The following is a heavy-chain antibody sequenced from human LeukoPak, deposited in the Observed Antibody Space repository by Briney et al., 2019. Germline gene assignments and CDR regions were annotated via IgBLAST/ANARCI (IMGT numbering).Heavy chain of an antibody. D-gene: IGHD2-15*01. CDR2: IIPIFVTA. J-gene: IGHJ6*03. CDR3: APLGCGSYSRAV. CDR1: GGTFSSYA. Sequence: SVKVSCKASGGTFSSYAISWVRQAPGQGLEWMGGIIPIFVTANYAQKFQGRVTITADKSTSTAYMELSSLRSEDTAVYYCAPLGCGSYSRAVWGKGPTVPVSS. V-gene: IGHV1-69*06.